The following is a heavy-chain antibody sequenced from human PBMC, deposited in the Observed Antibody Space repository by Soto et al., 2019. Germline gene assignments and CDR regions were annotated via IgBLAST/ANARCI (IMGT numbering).Heavy chain of an antibody. D-gene: IGHD3-3*01. CDR1: GFTFIGSA. CDR2: IRSKANSYAT. Sequence: LRLSFAASGFTFIGSAMHWVRQASGKGLEWVGRIRSKANSYATAYAASVKGRFTISRDDSKNTAYLQMNSLKTEDTAVYYCTRHRPDLGSYYYYYYGMDVWGQGTTVTVSS. V-gene: IGHV3-73*01. CDR3: TRHRPDLGSYYYYYYGMDV. J-gene: IGHJ6*02.